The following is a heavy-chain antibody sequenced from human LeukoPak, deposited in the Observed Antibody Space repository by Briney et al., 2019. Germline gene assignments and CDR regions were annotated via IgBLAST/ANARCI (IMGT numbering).Heavy chain of an antibody. CDR2: IKQDGSEK. D-gene: IGHD6-19*01. J-gene: IGHJ5*02. Sequence: GGSLRLSCAASGFTFSSHWMIWVRQARDKGLEWVASIKQDGSEKYYVDSVRGRFTISRDNAKNSLYLQMNTLRAEDTAMYYCARDPGNHSGAWGQGTLVTVSS. CDR3: ARDPGNHSGA. V-gene: IGHV3-7*05. CDR1: GFTFSSHW.